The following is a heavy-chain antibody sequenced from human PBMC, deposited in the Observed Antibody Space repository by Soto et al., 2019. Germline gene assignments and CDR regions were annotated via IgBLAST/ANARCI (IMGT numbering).Heavy chain of an antibody. J-gene: IGHJ6*02. Sequence: PGGSLRLSCAASVFTFSSYCMTFSSYAMSWVRQAPWKGLEWVSTISGSGDSTYYADSVKGRFTISRDNSKNTLYLQMSSLRAEDTAVYYCLKVTINMIVVVIIYYYYYGMEVWGQGTTLTASS. D-gene: IGHD3-22*01. V-gene: IGHV3-23*01. CDR1: VFTFSSYCMTFSSYA. CDR2: ISGSGDST. CDR3: LKVTINMIVVVIIYYYYYGMEV.